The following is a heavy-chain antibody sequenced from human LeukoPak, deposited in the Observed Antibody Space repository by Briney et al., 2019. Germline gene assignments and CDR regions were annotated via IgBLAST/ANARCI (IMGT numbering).Heavy chain of an antibody. CDR3: ARLPRYGGYDHFDY. Sequence: SETLSLTCTVSGDSIVSYYWSWIRQPPGKGVWWIGYIYYIGNTSYNPFLKSRVTISVDTSKIQFSLKLNSVHAANTAVYYCARLPRYGGYDHFDYWGQGILVIVSS. J-gene: IGHJ4*02. D-gene: IGHD5-12*01. CDR1: GDSIVSYY. V-gene: IGHV4-59*12. CDR2: IYYIGNT.